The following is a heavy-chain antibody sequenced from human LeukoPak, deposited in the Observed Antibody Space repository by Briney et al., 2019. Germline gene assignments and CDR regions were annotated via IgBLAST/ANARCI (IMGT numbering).Heavy chain of an antibody. J-gene: IGHJ6*03. D-gene: IGHD5-18*01. Sequence: GASVKVSCKASGGTFSSYAISWVRQAPGQGLEWMGGIIPIFGTANYAQKFQGRVTITADESTSTVYMELSSLRSDDTAVYYCARGQRGYGQIIYYYYYLDVWGKGTTVTISS. CDR2: IIPIFGTA. CDR3: ARGQRGYGQIIYYYYYLDV. CDR1: GGTFSSYA. V-gene: IGHV1-69*13.